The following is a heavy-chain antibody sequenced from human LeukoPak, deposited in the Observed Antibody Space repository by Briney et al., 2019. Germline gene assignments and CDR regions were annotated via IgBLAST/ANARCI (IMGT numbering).Heavy chain of an antibody. Sequence: ASVTVSCTASGYTFTSCDINWVRQAPGQGLGWMGWMNPNSGNTGYGQSFQGRITMTRDISIGTAYMELSNLTSEDTAIYYCTRGSSGRRDNWGQGTLVTVSA. CDR3: TRGSSGRRDN. J-gene: IGHJ4*02. D-gene: IGHD6-19*01. CDR1: GYTFTSCD. CDR2: MNPNSGNT. V-gene: IGHV1-8*01.